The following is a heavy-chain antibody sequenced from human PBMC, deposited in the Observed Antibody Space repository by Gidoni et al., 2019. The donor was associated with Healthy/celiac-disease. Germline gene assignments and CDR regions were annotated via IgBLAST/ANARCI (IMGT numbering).Heavy chain of an antibody. CDR2: ISYDGSNK. D-gene: IGHD3-16*01. Sequence: QVQLVESGGGVVQPGRSLSLSCAASGCTFSSYAMHWVRQAPGKGLEWVAVISYDGSNKYYADSVKGRFTISRDNSKNTLYRQMNSLRAEDTAVYYCARDLLGSDAFDIWGQGTMVTVSS. V-gene: IGHV3-30-3*01. J-gene: IGHJ3*02. CDR1: GCTFSSYA. CDR3: ARDLLGSDAFDI.